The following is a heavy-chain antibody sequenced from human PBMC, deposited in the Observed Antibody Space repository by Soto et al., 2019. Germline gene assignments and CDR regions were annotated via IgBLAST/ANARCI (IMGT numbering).Heavy chain of an antibody. J-gene: IGHJ4*02. V-gene: IGHV3-23*01. Sequence: EVQLLESGGGLVQPGGSLTLSCAASGFTFNTYGMTWVRQAPGKGLEWVSTVSGSGGGTYYADSVKGRFTISRVNSKNTMYLQMSNLRAENTAVYFCARIGPYCGGDCYPDFDFWGLGTPVTVSP. D-gene: IGHD2-21*02. CDR3: ARIGPYCGGDCYPDFDF. CDR1: GFTFNTYG. CDR2: VSGSGGGT.